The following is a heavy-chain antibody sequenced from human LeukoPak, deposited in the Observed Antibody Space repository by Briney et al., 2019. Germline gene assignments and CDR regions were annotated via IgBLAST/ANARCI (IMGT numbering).Heavy chain of an antibody. CDR2: IYYSGST. J-gene: IGHJ4*02. D-gene: IGHD3-22*01. CDR1: GGSICSGGYY. CDR3: ARDYYDSSGYHLLGY. V-gene: IGHV4-31*03. Sequence: PSQTLSLTCTVSGGSICSGGYYWSWIRQHPGKGLEWIGYIYYSGSTYYNPSLKSRVTISVDTSKNQFSLKLSSVTAADTAVYYCARDYYDSSGYHLLGYWGQGTLVTVSS.